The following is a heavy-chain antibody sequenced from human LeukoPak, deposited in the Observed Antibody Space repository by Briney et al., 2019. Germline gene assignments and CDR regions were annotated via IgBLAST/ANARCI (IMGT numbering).Heavy chain of an antibody. CDR2: IYIDGSM. CDR3: ARIGGSHDFFY. D-gene: IGHD3-16*01. CDR1: GFIISTTG. V-gene: IGHV3-53*01. J-gene: IGHJ4*02. Sequence: PVWALTLPCAASGFIISTTGMSGVRRAPGKGIEWVSVIYIDGSMHYADSVRGRFTISRDNSKNTAYLQMNSLRAEDTALYYCARIGGSHDFFYWGQGTLVTVSS.